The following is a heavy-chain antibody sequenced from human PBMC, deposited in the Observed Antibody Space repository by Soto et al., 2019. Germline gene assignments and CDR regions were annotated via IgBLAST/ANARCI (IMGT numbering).Heavy chain of an antibody. CDR1: GFTFSSYE. V-gene: IGHV3-48*03. J-gene: IGHJ4*02. Sequence: GGSLRLSCAASGFTFSSYEMNWFRQAPGKGLEWVSYISSSGSTIYYADSVKGRFTISRDNAKNSLYLQMNSLRAEDTAVYYCARSQDPLSLDYWGQGTLVTVSS. CDR2: ISSSGSTI. CDR3: ARSQDPLSLDY.